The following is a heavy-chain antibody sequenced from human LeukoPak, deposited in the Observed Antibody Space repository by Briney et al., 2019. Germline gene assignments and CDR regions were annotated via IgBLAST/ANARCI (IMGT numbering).Heavy chain of an antibody. D-gene: IGHD4/OR15-4a*01. CDR3: ARVYDYGKFDF. CDR1: GASISSHY. V-gene: IGHV4-59*11. Sequence: PSETLSLTCTVSGASISSHYWSWIRQPPGRGLEWIGYIHYTGITSFDPSLKSRLTMSIDTSKSQFSLNLNSVTAADTAAYYCARVYDYGKFDFWGPGAPLTVSS. CDR2: IHYTGIT. J-gene: IGHJ4*02.